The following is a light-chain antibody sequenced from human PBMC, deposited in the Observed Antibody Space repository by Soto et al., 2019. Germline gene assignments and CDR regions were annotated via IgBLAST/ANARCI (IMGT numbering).Light chain of an antibody. CDR3: CSYAGSSTYV. J-gene: IGLJ1*01. CDR2: EGS. V-gene: IGLV2-23*01. Sequence: QPVPTQPSSVSGSLDQSIPIPWTATRSLVGSYNLVSWYQHHPGKAPKLMIYEGSKRPSWVSNRFAGSKSGNTASLTISGLQAEDEADYYCCSYAGSSTYVFGTGTKVTVL. CDR1: RSLVGSYNL.